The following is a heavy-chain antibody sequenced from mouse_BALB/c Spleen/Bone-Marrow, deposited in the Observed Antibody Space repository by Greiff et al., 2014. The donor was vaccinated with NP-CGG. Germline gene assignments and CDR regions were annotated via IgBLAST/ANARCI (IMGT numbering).Heavy chain of an antibody. CDR2: INPYNDGT. CDR1: GYTFTSYI. Sequence: VQLQQSGPELVEPGASVKMSCKASGYTFTSYIMHWVKQKPGQGLEWIGYINPYNDGTKYNEKFKGKATLTLDKSSSTAYMELSSLTSEDSAVYYCARRWLPYAMDYWGQGTSVTVSS. V-gene: IGHV1-14*01. D-gene: IGHD2-3*01. J-gene: IGHJ4*01. CDR3: ARRWLPYAMDY.